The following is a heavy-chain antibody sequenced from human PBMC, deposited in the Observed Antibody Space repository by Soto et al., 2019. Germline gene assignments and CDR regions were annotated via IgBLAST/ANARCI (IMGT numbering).Heavy chain of an antibody. CDR1: GFSVSSNY. CDR2: LYSDGST. CDR3: ARGGGPFMNSVPNPFDS. Sequence: EVPLVESGGGLVQPGGSLRLSCVVSGFSVSSNYMSWVRQAPGKGLDWVSVLYSDGSTYYADSVKGRFTISRHNSNNPLYLQMDSLRTEDTAVYYCARGGGPFMNSVPNPFDSWGQGTLVTVSS. J-gene: IGHJ4*02. V-gene: IGHV3-53*04. D-gene: IGHD4-17*01.